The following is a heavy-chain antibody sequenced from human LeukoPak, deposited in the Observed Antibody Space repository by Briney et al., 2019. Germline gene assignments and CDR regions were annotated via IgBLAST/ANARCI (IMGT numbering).Heavy chain of an antibody. Sequence: SETLSLTCTVFGGSFTNFFWTWIRQSPEKGLEWIGEVNHHGCTDYNASLKGRVTMSVDTSMNQFSLKLISVTAADTGVYYCARGWTTYDSYYYYMDVWGNGTTVTVS. CDR2: VNHHGCT. V-gene: IGHV4-34*01. CDR1: GGSFTNFF. J-gene: IGHJ6*03. D-gene: IGHD3-22*01. CDR3: ARGWTTYDSYYYYMDV.